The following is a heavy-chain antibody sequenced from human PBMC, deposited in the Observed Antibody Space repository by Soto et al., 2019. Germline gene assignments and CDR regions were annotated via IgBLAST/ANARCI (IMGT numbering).Heavy chain of an antibody. V-gene: IGHV4-34*01. D-gene: IGHD6-13*01. CDR1: GGSFSGYY. CDR2: INRSGST. J-gene: IGHJ6*03. Sequence: SETLSLTCAVYGGSFSGYYWSWIRQPPGKGLEWIGEINRSGSTNYNPSLKSRVTISVDTSKNQFSLKLSSVTAADTAVCYCASIAAAGRGGYYYYMDVWGKGTTVTVSS. CDR3: ASIAAAGRGGYYYYMDV.